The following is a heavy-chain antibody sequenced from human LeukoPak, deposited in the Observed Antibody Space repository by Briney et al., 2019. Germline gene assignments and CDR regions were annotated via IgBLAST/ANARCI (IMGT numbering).Heavy chain of an antibody. D-gene: IGHD3-10*01. CDR3: AKDGEWLPQHYMDV. V-gene: IGHV3-9*01. J-gene: IGHJ6*03. Sequence: ALRLSCAASGFPFSSYAMHWVRPAPGKGLEWVSGISWNSGSIGYEASVKGRSTISRDNAKNSLYLQMNSLSAEDTALYYCAKDGEWLPQHYMDVWGKGTTVTISS. CDR1: GFPFSSYA. CDR2: ISWNSGSI.